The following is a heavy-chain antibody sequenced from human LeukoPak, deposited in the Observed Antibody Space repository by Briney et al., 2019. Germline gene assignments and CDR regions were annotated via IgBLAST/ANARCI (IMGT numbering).Heavy chain of an antibody. CDR2: IYDSGST. CDR3: ARTTEGYAGGPGYSYYYYMDV. J-gene: IGHJ6*03. D-gene: IGHD5-12*01. V-gene: IGHV4-59*01. CDR1: GGSISSYY. Sequence: SETLSLTCTVSGGSISSYYWSWIRQPPGKGLEWIGYIYDSGSTNYNPSLKSRLTISVDTSKNQVSLKLRSVTAADTAVYYCARTTEGYAGGPGYSYYYYMDVWGKGTTVTISS.